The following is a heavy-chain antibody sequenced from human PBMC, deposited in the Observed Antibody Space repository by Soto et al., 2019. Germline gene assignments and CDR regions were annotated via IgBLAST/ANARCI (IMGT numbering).Heavy chain of an antibody. Sequence: SETLSLTCTVSGGSISSYYWSWIRQPPGKGLEWIGYIYYSGSTNYNPSLKSRVTISVDTSKNQFSLKLSSVTAADTAVYYCARDRIAEAGIDYYYGMDVWGQGTTVTVSS. V-gene: IGHV4-59*01. CDR2: IYYSGST. D-gene: IGHD6-13*01. J-gene: IGHJ6*02. CDR3: ARDRIAEAGIDYYYGMDV. CDR1: GGSISSYY.